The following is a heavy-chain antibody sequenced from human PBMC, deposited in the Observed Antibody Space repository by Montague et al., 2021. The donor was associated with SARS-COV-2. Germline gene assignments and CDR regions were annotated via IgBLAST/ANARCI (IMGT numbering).Heavy chain of an antibody. CDR1: GFTFSDYW. Sequence: SLRLSCAASGFTFSDYWMHWVRQAPGKGLMWLSNINGDGSFTRYADSVKGRFTISRDIPKNTLYLQKNSLTAEDTAVYYCARHRIVPGGFDYWGQGTLVTVSS. J-gene: IGHJ4*02. V-gene: IGHV3-74*01. D-gene: IGHD2-2*01. CDR2: INGDGSFT. CDR3: ARHRIVPGGFDY.